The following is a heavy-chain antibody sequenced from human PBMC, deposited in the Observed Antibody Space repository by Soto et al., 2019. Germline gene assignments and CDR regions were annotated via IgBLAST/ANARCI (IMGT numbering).Heavy chain of an antibody. CDR1: GFTFSSYA. CDR2: ISGSGGST. J-gene: IGHJ4*02. CDR3: AKGYYGDYWVADY. Sequence: EVQLLESGGGLVQPGGSLRLSCAASGFTFSSYAMSWVRQAPGKGLEWVSAISGSGGSTYNADSVKGRFTISRDNSKNTLYLQMNSLRAEDTAVYYCAKGYYGDYWVADYWGQGTLVTVSS. V-gene: IGHV3-23*01. D-gene: IGHD4-17*01.